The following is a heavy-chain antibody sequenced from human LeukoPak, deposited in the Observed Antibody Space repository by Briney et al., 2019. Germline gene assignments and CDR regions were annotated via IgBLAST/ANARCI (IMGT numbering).Heavy chain of an antibody. CDR1: GGSVSSGSYY. D-gene: IGHD5-24*01. CDR2: IYYSGST. V-gene: IGHV4-61*01. CDR3: AMGGLQFRSPFDY. Sequence: SETLSLTCTVSGGSVSSGSYYWSWIRQPPGKGLEWIGYIYYSGSTNYNPSPRSRVTISVDTSKNQFSLKLSSVTAADTAVYYCAMGGLQFRSPFDYWGQGTLVTVSS. J-gene: IGHJ4*02.